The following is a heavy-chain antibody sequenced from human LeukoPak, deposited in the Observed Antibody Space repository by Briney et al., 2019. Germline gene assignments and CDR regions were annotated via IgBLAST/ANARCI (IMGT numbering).Heavy chain of an antibody. V-gene: IGHV3-23*01. D-gene: IGHD2-2*02. CDR1: GFTFSSYA. CDR2: ISGSGGST. J-gene: IGHJ4*02. CDR3: AKAGYCSSTSCYSYPDGN. Sequence: PGGSLRLSCAASGFTFSSYAMSWVRQAPGKGLEWVSAISGSGGSTYYADSVKGRFTISRDSSKNTLYLQMNSLRAEDTAVYYCAKAGYCSSTSCYSYPDGNWGQGTLVTVSS.